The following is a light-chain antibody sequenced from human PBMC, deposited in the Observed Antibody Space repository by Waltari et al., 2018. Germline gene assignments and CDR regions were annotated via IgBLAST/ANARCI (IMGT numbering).Light chain of an antibody. V-gene: IGLV3-19*01. CDR2: GKN. J-gene: IGLJ2*01. Sequence: SSELTQDPAVSVALGQTVRITCQGDSLRSYYASWYQQKPGQAPVLVIYGKNNRHSGIPGRFSGSSSGNTASLTITGAQAEDEADYYCNSRDSSGNHQVFGGGTKLTVL. CDR3: NSRDSSGNHQV. CDR1: SLRSYY.